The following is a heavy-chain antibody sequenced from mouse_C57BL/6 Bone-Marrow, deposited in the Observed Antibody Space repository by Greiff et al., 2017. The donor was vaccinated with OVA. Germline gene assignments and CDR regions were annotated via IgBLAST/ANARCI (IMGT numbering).Heavy chain of an antibody. CDR1: GFTFSNYW. J-gene: IGHJ2*01. CDR2: IRLKSDNYAT. CDR3: TGVRPFFDY. Sequence: EVKVEESGGGLVQPGGSMKLSCVASGFTFSNYWMNWVRQSPEKGLEWVAQIRLKSDNYATHYAESVKGRFTISRDDSKSSVYLQMNNLRAEDTGIYYCTGVRPFFDYWGQGTTLTVSS. V-gene: IGHV6-3*01. D-gene: IGHD3-2*02.